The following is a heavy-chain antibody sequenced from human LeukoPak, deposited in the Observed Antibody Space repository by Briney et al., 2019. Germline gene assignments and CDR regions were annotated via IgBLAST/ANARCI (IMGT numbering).Heavy chain of an antibody. CDR3: SRPYSGDAPLDD. Sequence: PGGCLSLSCATSGFTFSYYAMHGVRQAPGKGVEGVAVIWYEGDTQYYAGSVRGRFTISRDSSKNTLYVQMNSLRVGDASVYYCSRPYSGDAPLDDCGHGTPLTASS. J-gene: IGHJ4*01. CDR1: GFTFSYYA. V-gene: IGHV3-33*01. CDR2: IWYEGDTQ. D-gene: IGHD2-21*01.